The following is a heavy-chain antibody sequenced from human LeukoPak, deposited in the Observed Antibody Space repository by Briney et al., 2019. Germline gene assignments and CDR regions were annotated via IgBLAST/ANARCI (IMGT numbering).Heavy chain of an antibody. V-gene: IGHV1-18*01. Sequence: ASVKVSCKASGYTFTSYGISWVRQAPGQGLEWMGWISAYNGNTNYAQKLQGRVTMTTDTSTSTAYMELRSLRSDDTAVYYCARGGYDSSGYYRSKEFDYWGQGTLVTVSS. CDR2: ISAYNGNT. CDR3: ARGGYDSSGYYRSKEFDY. D-gene: IGHD3-22*01. J-gene: IGHJ4*02. CDR1: GYTFTSYG.